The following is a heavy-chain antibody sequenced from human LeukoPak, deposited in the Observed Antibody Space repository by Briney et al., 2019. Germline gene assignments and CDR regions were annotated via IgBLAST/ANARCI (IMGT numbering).Heavy chain of an antibody. CDR3: ARHQGEGLDDYYYYYGMDV. CDR2: IYYSGST. CDR1: GVSISSYY. J-gene: IGHJ6*02. D-gene: IGHD3-16*01. Sequence: SETLSLTCTVSGVSISSYYWSWIRQPPGKGLEWIGYIYYSGSTNYNPSLKSRVTISVDTSKNQFSLKLSSVTAADTAVYYCARHQGEGLDDYYYYYGMDVWGQGTTVTVSS. V-gene: IGHV4-59*01.